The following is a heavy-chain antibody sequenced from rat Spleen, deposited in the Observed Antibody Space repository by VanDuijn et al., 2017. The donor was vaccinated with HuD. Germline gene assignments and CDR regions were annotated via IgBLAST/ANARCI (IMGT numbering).Heavy chain of an antibody. Sequence: EVQLVESGGGLVQPGRSLKLSCAASGFTFSNYGMAWMRQAPKKGLEGVTSISYEGEDTYSGDSVQGRFPISRDDAKSTLYLQMDSSRSEDTATYYCARHTTNYGLFGYWGQGVMVTVSS. CDR2: ISYEGEDT. V-gene: IGHV5-29*01. D-gene: IGHD1-11*01. CDR1: GFTFSNYG. CDR3: ARHTTNYGLFGY. J-gene: IGHJ2*01.